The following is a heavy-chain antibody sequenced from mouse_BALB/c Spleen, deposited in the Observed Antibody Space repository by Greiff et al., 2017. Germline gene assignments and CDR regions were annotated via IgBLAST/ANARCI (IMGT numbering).Heavy chain of an antibody. V-gene: IGHV5-6*01. CDR3: ASGNYYFDY. D-gene: IGHD2-1*01. J-gene: IGHJ2*01. CDR2: ISSGGSYT. CDR1: GFTFSSYG. Sequence: EVQVVESGGDLVKPGGSLKLSCAASGFTFSSYGMSWVRQTPDKRLEWVATISSGGSYTYYPDSVKGRFTISRDNAKNTLYLQMSSLKSEDTAMYYCASGNYYFDYWGQGTTLTVSS.